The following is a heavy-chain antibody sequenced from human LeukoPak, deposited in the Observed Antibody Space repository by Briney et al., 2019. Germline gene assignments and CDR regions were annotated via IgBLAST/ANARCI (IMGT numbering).Heavy chain of an antibody. CDR3: ARGPGGYSYGYWN. D-gene: IGHD5-18*01. CDR1: GGSFSGYY. Sequence: SETLSLTSAVYGGSFSGYYWSWIRQPPGKGLEWIGEINHSGSTNYNPSLKSRVTISVDTSKNQFSLKLSSVTAADTAVYYCARGPGGYSYGYWNWGQRTLVTVSS. J-gene: IGHJ4*02. CDR2: INHSGST. V-gene: IGHV4-34*01.